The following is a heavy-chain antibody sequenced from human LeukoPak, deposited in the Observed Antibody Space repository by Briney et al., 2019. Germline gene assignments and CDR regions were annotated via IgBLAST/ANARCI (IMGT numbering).Heavy chain of an antibody. Sequence: ASVTVSCKASGYTFTSYAISWVRQAPGQGLEWMGGIIPIFGTANYAQKFQGRVTITADESTSTAYMELSSLRSEDTAVYYCARSLDGYILAYFDYWGQGTLVTVSS. D-gene: IGHD5-24*01. V-gene: IGHV1-69*13. CDR2: IIPIFGTA. CDR1: GYTFTSYA. J-gene: IGHJ4*02. CDR3: ARSLDGYILAYFDY.